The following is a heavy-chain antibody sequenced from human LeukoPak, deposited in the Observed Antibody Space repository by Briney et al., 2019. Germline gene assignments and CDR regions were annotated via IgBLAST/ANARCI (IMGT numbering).Heavy chain of an antibody. CDR3: ARDLASGSYSKYDF. CDR1: GYTFTGSF. J-gene: IGHJ4*02. CDR2: INPNSGAT. D-gene: IGHD1-26*01. Sequence: EASVKVSCKASGYTFTGSFIHWVRQAPGQGPEWMGWINPNSGATNYAQKFQGRVTMTRDTSINTAYTELSRLRSDDTAVYYCARDLASGSYSKYDFWGQGTLVTVSS. V-gene: IGHV1-2*02.